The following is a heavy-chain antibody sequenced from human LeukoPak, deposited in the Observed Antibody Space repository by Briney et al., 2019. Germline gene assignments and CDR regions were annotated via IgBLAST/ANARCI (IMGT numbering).Heavy chain of an antibody. CDR3: ARGIAVAGTVNY. Sequence: GGSLRLSCAASGFTFNSFYMSWVRQAPGKGLEWVANIKQDGSEKYYVDSVKGRFTISRDNAKNSLHLQMNSLRAEDTAMYYCARGIAVAGTVNYWGQGTLVTVSS. CDR1: GFTFNSFY. J-gene: IGHJ4*02. CDR2: IKQDGSEK. D-gene: IGHD6-19*01. V-gene: IGHV3-7*01.